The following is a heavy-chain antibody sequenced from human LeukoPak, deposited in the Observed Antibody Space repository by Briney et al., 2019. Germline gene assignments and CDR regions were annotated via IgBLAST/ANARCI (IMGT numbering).Heavy chain of an antibody. CDR1: GYTFTDYY. J-gene: IGHJ4*02. V-gene: IGHV1-69-2*01. Sequence: ASVKISCKASGYTFTDYYMHWVQQAPGKGLEWMGRVDPEDGETIYAEKFQGRVTITADTSTDTAYMELSSLRSEDTAVYYCATAQIATIDYWGQGTLVTVSS. CDR3: ATAQIATIDY. CDR2: VDPEDGET. D-gene: IGHD5-24*01.